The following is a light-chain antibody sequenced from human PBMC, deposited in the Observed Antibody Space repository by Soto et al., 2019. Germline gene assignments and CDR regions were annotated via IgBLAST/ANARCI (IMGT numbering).Light chain of an antibody. CDR3: HQYNTWPPRFT. CDR1: QSVTTK. Sequence: EIGMTQSPAILSLSPGETATLSCRASQSVTTKLAWYQQRPAQTPRLLIYNASTRATAVPARFSGGGSVTEFSLTISSLQSDDFGVYYCHQYNTWPPRFTFGPGTKVDIK. V-gene: IGKV3-15*01. J-gene: IGKJ3*01. CDR2: NAS.